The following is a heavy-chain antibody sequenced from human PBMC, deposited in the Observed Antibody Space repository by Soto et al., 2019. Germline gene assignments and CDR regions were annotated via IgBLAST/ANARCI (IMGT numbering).Heavy chain of an antibody. V-gene: IGHV3-30-3*01. CDR3: ARVGGYYYYYYGMDV. CDR2: ISYDGSNK. CDR1: VFTFSSYA. J-gene: IGHJ6*02. D-gene: IGHD2-15*01. Sequence: GGSLRLSCAASVFTFSSYAMHWVRQAPGKGLEWVAVISYDGSNKYYADSVKGRFTISRDNSKNTLYLQMNSLRAEDTAVYYCARVGGYYYYYYGMDVWGQGTTVTVSS.